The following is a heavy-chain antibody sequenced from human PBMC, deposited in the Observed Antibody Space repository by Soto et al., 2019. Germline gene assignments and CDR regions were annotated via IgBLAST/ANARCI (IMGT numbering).Heavy chain of an antibody. CDR1: GFTFSSYS. CDR3: AQYYDIWGYYGMDV. J-gene: IGHJ6*02. D-gene: IGHD3-9*01. CDR2: ISSSSSTI. Sequence: GSLRLSCAASGFTFSSYSMNWVRQAPGKGLEWVSYISSSSSTIYYADSVKGRFTISRDNAKNSLYLQMNSLRDEDTAVYYCAQYYDIWGYYGMDVWGQGTTVTVSS. V-gene: IGHV3-48*02.